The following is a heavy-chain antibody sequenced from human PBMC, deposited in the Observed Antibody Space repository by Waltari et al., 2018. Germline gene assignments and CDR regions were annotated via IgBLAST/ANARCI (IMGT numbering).Heavy chain of an antibody. CDR2: IYYSGNT. V-gene: IGHV4-59*01. D-gene: IGHD3-22*01. Sequence: QVQLQESGPGLVKPSETLSLTCTVSGGSISSYYWSWHRQPPGKGLEWIWYIYYSGNTNYNPSHKSRVTISVDTSKNQFSLKLSSVTAADTAVYYCARGLPYYYDSSGYLDYWGQGTLVTVSS. J-gene: IGHJ4*02. CDR1: GGSISSYY. CDR3: ARGLPYYYDSSGYLDY.